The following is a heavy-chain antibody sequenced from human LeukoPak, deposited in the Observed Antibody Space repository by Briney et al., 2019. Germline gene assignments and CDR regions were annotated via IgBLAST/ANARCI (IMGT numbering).Heavy chain of an antibody. D-gene: IGHD3-22*01. CDR3: ARQERYDSSGYYYEYFQH. V-gene: IGHV1-2*02. CDR1: GYTFIGYS. J-gene: IGHJ1*01. CDR2: IIPNSGAT. Sequence: ASVKVSCRTSGYTFIGYSMHWVRQAPGQGLEWMGRIIPNSGATQFAQKFQGRVTMTRDTSISTAYMELSRLRSDDTAVYYCARQERYDSSGYYYEYFQHWGQGTLVTVSS.